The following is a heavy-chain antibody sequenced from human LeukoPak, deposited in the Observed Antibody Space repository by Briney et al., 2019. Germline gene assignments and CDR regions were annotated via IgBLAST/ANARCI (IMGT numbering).Heavy chain of an antibody. V-gene: IGHV3-7*03. J-gene: IGHJ6*02. CDR3: ARDYHCSSTSCYLYYYYYGMDV. Sequence: GGSLRLSCAASGFTFSSYWMSWVRLAPGKRLEWVANIKQDGSEKYYVDSVKGRFTISRDNAKNSLYLQMNSLRAEDTAVYYCARDYHCSSTSCYLYYYYYGMDVWGQGTTVTVSS. D-gene: IGHD2-2*01. CDR2: IKQDGSEK. CDR1: GFTFSSYW.